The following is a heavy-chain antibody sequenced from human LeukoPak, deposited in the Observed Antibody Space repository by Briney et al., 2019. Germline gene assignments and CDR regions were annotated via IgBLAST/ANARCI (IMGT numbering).Heavy chain of an antibody. J-gene: IGHJ4*02. D-gene: IGHD5-18*01. CDR2: IYYSGST. Sequence: PGGSLRLSCAASGFTFSSYSMNWVRQPPGKGLEWIGYIYYSGSTNYNPSLKSRVTISVDTSKNQFSLKLSSVTAADTAVYYCARARGYSSYFDYWGQGTLVTVSS. CDR1: GFTFSSYS. V-gene: IGHV4-59*01. CDR3: ARARGYSSYFDY.